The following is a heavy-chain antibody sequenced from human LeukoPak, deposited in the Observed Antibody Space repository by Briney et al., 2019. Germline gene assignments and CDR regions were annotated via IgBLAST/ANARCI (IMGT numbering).Heavy chain of an antibody. CDR1: GLTFRIHW. CDR2: IKQDGSEQ. V-gene: IGHV3-7*01. D-gene: IGHD1-1*01. J-gene: IGHJ3*02. Sequence: PGGSLRLSCTASGLTFRIHWMSWVRQAPGKGLEWVANIKQDGSEQQYVDSVKGRFTISRDNARNSLYLQMSSLRAEDTAVYYCARGNPVPFDIWGQGTMVTVSS. CDR3: ARGNPVPFDI.